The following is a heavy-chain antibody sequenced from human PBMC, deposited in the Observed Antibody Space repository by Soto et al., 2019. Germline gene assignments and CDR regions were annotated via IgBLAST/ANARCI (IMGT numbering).Heavy chain of an antibody. CDR3: ARDRPYYYGSGRAFPYGMDV. D-gene: IGHD3-10*01. V-gene: IGHV1-18*01. J-gene: IGHJ6*02. Sequence: ASVKVSCKASGYTFNSYGISWVRQAPGQGLEWMGWISAYNGNTNYAQKLQGRVTMTTDTSTSTAYMELRSLRSDDTAVYYCARDRPYYYGSGRAFPYGMDVWGQGTTVTVSS. CDR1: GYTFNSYG. CDR2: ISAYNGNT.